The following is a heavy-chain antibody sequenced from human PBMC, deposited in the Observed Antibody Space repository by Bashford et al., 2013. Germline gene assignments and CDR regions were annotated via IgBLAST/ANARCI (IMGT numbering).Heavy chain of an antibody. Sequence: ASVKVSCKASGYTFTSYGISWVRQAPGQGLEWMGWISGYNGNTNYAQNVQGRVAMTIDTSTKTAYMELRGLRSDDTAVYYCARDRETDTAMVTNDYWGQGTLVTVSS. CDR3: ARDRETDTAMVTNDY. CDR1: GYTFTSYG. J-gene: IGHJ4*02. CDR2: ISGYNGNT. V-gene: IGHV1-18*04. D-gene: IGHD5-18*01.